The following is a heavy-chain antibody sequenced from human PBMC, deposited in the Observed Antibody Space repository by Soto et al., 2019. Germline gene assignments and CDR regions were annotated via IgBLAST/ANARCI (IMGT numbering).Heavy chain of an antibody. D-gene: IGHD2-15*01. J-gene: IGHJ4*02. V-gene: IGHV3-21*01. CDR2: ISRSSDHM. Sequence: EVQLVESGGGLVKPGGSLRLSCAASGFIFSTYSMNWVRETPGKGLEWVSSISRSSDHMYYADSVRGRFTISRDNAKNSLFLQTNSLRAEDTAVYYCTRAISGGPFDYWGQGALVTVSS. CDR1: GFIFSTYS. CDR3: TRAISGGPFDY.